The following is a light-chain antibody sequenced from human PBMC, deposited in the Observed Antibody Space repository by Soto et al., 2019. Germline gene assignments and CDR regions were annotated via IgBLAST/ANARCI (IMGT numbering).Light chain of an antibody. V-gene: IGKV3-20*01. Sequence: EVVLTQSPGTLSLSPGERATLSCRASQAVSSILLAWYQQKPGQAPRLLIYDASSRATGIPDRFSGSGSGIDFSLTVSRLEPEDFAVYYCQQHGTSPIFGGGTKVDIK. CDR3: QQHGTSPI. CDR1: QAVSSIL. CDR2: DAS. J-gene: IGKJ4*01.